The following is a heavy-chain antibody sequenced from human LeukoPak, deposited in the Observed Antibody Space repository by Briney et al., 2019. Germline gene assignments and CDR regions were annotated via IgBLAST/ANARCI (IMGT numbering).Heavy chain of an antibody. CDR1: GFTFSSYA. Sequence: GSLRLSCAASGFTFSSYAMHWVRQAPGKGLEWVAVISYDGSNKYYADSVKGRFTISRDNSKNTLYLQMNSLRAEDTAVYYCARVRNYYDSSGNIDYWGQGTLVTVSS. CDR2: ISYDGSNK. V-gene: IGHV3-30*01. CDR3: ARVRNYYDSSGNIDY. J-gene: IGHJ4*02. D-gene: IGHD3-22*01.